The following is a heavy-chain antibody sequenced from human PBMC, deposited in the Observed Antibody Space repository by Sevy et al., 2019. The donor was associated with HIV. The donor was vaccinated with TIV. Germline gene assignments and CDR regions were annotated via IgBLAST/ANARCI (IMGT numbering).Heavy chain of an antibody. CDR1: GGSISSYY. CDR3: ARSTFGRGYFDY. J-gene: IGHJ4*02. V-gene: IGHV4-59*01. CDR2: ICYSGST. Sequence: SETLSLTCTVSGGSISSYYWSWIRQPPGKGLEWIGYICYSGSTNYNPSLKSRVTISVDTSKNQFSLKLSSVTAADTAVYYCARSTFGRGYFDYWGQGTLVTVSS. D-gene: IGHD3-16*01.